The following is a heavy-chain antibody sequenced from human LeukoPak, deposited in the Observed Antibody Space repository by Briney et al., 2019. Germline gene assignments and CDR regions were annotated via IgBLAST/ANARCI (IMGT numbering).Heavy chain of an antibody. CDR3: ARLYYYDSSGPPFDY. D-gene: IGHD3-22*01. V-gene: IGHV4-59*01. J-gene: IGHJ4*02. CDR1: GGSISSYY. CDR2: IYYSGST. Sequence: SGTLSLTCTVSGGSISSYYWSWIRQPPGKGLEWIGYIYYSGSTNYNPSLKSRVTISVDTSKNQFSLKLSSVTAADTAVYYCARLYYYDSSGPPFDYWGQGTLVTVSS.